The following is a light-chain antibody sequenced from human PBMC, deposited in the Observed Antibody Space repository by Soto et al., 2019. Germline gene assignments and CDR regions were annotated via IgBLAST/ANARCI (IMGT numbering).Light chain of an antibody. CDR1: SSDVGGYNY. CDR3: SSYTSSSTRV. CDR2: DVS. V-gene: IGLV2-14*01. Sequence: QSVLTQPASVSGSPVHSITISCTGTSSDVGGYNYVSWYQQHPGKAPKLMIYDVSNRPSGVSNRFSGSKSGNTASLTISWLQAEDEADYYCSSYTSSSTRVFGTGTKVTVL. J-gene: IGLJ1*01.